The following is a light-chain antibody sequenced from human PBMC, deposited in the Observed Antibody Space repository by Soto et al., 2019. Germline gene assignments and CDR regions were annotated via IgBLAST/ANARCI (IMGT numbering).Light chain of an antibody. Sequence: QTVVTQPPSASGTPGQRVTISCSGSSSNIGSNYVYWHQQLPGTAPKLLIYSNNQRPSGVPDRFSGSKSGTSASLAISGLRSEDEADYYCAAWDDSLSGVVFGGGTQLTVL. V-gene: IGLV1-47*01. J-gene: IGLJ2*01. CDR1: SSNIGSNY. CDR3: AAWDDSLSGVV. CDR2: SNN.